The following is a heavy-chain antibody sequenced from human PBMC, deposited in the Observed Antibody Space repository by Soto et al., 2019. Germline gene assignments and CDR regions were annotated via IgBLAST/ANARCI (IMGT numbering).Heavy chain of an antibody. CDR3: ARLVGSSWPDYYYYYMEV. CDR1: GYSFTSYW. D-gene: IGHD6-13*01. J-gene: IGHJ6*03. Sequence: GESLKISCKGSGYSFTSYWIGWVRQMPGKGLEWMGIIYPGDSDTRYSPSFQGQVTISADKSISTAYLQWSSLKASDTAMYYCARLVGSSWPDYYYYYMEVWGKGTTVTVSS. V-gene: IGHV5-51*01. CDR2: IYPGDSDT.